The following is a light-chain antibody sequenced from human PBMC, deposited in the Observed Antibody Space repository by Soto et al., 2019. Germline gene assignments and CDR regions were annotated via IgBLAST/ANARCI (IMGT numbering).Light chain of an antibody. CDR3: QTWGTGIHYV. Sequence: QPVLTQSPSASASLGASVKLTCTLSSGHSSYAIAWHQQQPEKGPRYLMKLNSDGSHSKGDGIPDRFSGSSSGAERYLTFSSLQSEDEADYYCQTWGTGIHYVFGTGTKVTVL. V-gene: IGLV4-69*01. J-gene: IGLJ1*01. CDR2: LNSDGSH. CDR1: SGHSSYA.